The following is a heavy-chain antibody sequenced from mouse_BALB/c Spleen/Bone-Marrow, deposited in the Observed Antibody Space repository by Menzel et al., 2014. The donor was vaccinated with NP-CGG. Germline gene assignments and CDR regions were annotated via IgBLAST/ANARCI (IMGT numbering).Heavy chain of an antibody. D-gene: IGHD3-1*01. CDR2: ISNLAYSI. J-gene: IGHJ1*01. Sequence: EVQGVESGGGLVQPGGSRKLSCAASGFTFSDYGMAWVRQAPGEGPEWVAFISNLAYSIYYADTVTGRFTISRENAKNTLYLEMSSLRSEDTAMYYCARDRGRYRYFDVWGAGTTVTVSS. CDR3: ARDRGRYRYFDV. CDR1: GFTFSDYG. V-gene: IGHV5-15*02.